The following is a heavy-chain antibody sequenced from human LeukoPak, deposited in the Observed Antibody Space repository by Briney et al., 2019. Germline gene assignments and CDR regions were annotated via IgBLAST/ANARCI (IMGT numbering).Heavy chain of an antibody. CDR2: IYPGDSDT. V-gene: IGHV5-51*01. CDR3: ASTPYYDFWSGSPNLFDY. J-gene: IGHJ4*02. CDR1: GYSFTSYW. Sequence: GESLKISCKGSGYSFTSYWIGWVRQMPGKGLEWMGIIYPGDSDTRYSPSFQGQVTISADKSISTAYLQWSSLKASDTAMYYCASTPYYDFWSGSPNLFDYWGQGTLVTVSS. D-gene: IGHD3-3*01.